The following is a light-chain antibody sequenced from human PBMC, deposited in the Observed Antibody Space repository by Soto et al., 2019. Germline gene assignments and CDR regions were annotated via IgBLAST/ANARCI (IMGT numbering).Light chain of an antibody. CDR3: QQYGSSPSWT. V-gene: IGKV3-20*01. J-gene: IGKJ1*01. Sequence: MLTQSPGPLSLSPGERATLSCRASQSVTNNYLAWYQQKPGQAPRLLIYGASSRATGIPDRFSGSGSGTDFTLTISRLEPEDFAVYYCQQYGSSPSWTFGQGTKVDTK. CDR1: QSVTNNY. CDR2: GAS.